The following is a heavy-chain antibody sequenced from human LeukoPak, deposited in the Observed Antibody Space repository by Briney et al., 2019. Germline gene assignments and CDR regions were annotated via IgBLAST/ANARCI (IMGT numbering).Heavy chain of an antibody. CDR3: ARGSSNWRSGWYPINDY. D-gene: IGHD6-19*01. V-gene: IGHV4-34*01. J-gene: IGHJ4*02. Sequence: SETLSLTCAVYGGSFSGYYWSWIRQPPGKGLEWIGEINHSGSTNYNPSLTSRVTISVDTSKNQFSLKLSSVTAADTAVYYCARGSSNWRSGWYPINDYWGQGTLVTVSS. CDR1: GGSFSGYY. CDR2: INHSGST.